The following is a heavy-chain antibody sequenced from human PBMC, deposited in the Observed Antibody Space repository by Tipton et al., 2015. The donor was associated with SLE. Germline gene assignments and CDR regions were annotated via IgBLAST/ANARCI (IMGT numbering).Heavy chain of an antibody. V-gene: IGHV3-33*06. CDR3: AKDAWYGSGWYDS. CDR2: IWHDGSNE. CDR1: GFTLEDYG. D-gene: IGHD6-19*01. Sequence: SLRLSCAASGFTLEDYGMSWVRQAPGKGLEWVSGIIWHDGSNEYYGDYVKGRFTISRDNSKNTLYLQMDSLRPEDTAVYYCAKDAWYGSGWYDSWGQGTLVTVSS. J-gene: IGHJ5*01.